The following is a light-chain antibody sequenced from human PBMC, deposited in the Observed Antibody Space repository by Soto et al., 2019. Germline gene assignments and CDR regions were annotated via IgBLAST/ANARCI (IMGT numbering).Light chain of an antibody. CDR3: LQHNSYPQVT. CDR1: QGIRND. CDR2: AAS. J-gene: IGKJ3*01. V-gene: IGKV1-17*01. Sequence: DIQMTQSPSSLSASVGDRVTITCRASQGIRNDLGRYQQKPGKAPKRLIYAASSLQSGVPTRFSGSGSGKEFTLTIRSLKPEDFATYYCLQHNSYPQVTFGPGTKVDIK.